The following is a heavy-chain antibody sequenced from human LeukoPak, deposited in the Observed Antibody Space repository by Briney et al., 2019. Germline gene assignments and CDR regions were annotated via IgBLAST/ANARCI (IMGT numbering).Heavy chain of an antibody. Sequence: PGGSLRLSCAASGFTFSIYWMHWVRQAPGKGLVWVSRINSDGSSTNYADSVKGRFTISRDNAKSTLYLQMNSLRAEDTAAYYCARLCDFGIAPSFVPWGQGTLVTVSS. V-gene: IGHV3-74*01. CDR2: INSDGSST. CDR1: GFTFSIYW. CDR3: ARLCDFGIAPSFVP. D-gene: IGHD4/OR15-4a*01. J-gene: IGHJ5*02.